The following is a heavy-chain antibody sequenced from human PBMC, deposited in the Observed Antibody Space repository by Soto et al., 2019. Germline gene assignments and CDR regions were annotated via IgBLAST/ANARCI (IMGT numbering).Heavy chain of an antibody. CDR2: IRGKADGEAT. J-gene: IGHJ4*02. Sequence: EVQLVESGGGLVEPGGSLRLSCVVSGLTFSDAWINWVRQAPGKGLEWVGRIRGKADGEATDYAAPVKGRFTISKHEPQNTVLVHRDGLRTEDTALYYWSTDLNWSGGDYWGQGTLVTVSS. CDR3: STDLNWSGGDY. D-gene: IGHD3-10*01. V-gene: IGHV3-15*07. CDR1: GLTFSDAW.